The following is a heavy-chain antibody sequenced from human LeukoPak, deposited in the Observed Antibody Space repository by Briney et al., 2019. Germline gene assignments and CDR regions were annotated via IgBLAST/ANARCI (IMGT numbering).Heavy chain of an antibody. J-gene: IGHJ5*02. Sequence: PSETLSLTCTVSGGSISSSNYYWGWVRQPPGKGLEWIGSIYYSGSTYYNPSLKSRVTISVDTSKNQFFLKLSSVTAADTAVYYYAREEYTSNWYARWFDPWGQGTLVTVSS. CDR3: AREEYTSNWYARWFDP. CDR2: IYYSGST. CDR1: GGSISSSNYY. V-gene: IGHV4-39*02. D-gene: IGHD6-13*01.